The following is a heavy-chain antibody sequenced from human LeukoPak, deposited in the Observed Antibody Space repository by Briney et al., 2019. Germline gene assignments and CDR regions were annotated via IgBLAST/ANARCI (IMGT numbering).Heavy chain of an antibody. CDR2: IDFKNGGT. J-gene: IGHJ4*02. V-gene: IGHV1-2*02. D-gene: IGHD1-26*01. CDR3: TRRSGDSGYDY. Sequence: GASVKVSCKASGYTVNDYYMHWVRQAPGQGLEGMGWIDFKNGGTKYAQKFQGRVTLTRDTSISTVYMELSSLRSDDAAVFYCTRRSGDSGYDYWGQGTLVTVSS. CDR1: GYTVNDYY.